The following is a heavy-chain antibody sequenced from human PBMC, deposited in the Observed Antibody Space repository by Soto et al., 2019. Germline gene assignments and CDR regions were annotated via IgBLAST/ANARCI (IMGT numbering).Heavy chain of an antibody. Sequence: SETLSLTCTVSGGSISTSSYYWGWIRQPPGKGLEWIGSIYYSGNTYCSPSLKSRVTISVDTSKNQFSLKLSSVTAADTAVYYCEGGRVDVSSTDYWGQGTLVTVSS. J-gene: IGHJ4*02. CDR1: GGSISTSSYY. CDR2: IYYSGNT. D-gene: IGHD3-16*02. V-gene: IGHV4-39*01. CDR3: EGGRVDVSSTDY.